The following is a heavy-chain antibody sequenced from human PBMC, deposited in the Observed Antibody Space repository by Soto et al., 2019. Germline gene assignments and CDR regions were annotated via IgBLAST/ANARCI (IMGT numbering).Heavy chain of an antibody. D-gene: IGHD6-25*01. Sequence: QVQLVESGGGVVQPGRSLRVSCAASGFAFSTYGMHWVRQAPGKGLEWVAVIWFDGSIKYYADSVKGRFNISRDNSKDTLFLQMDSLRAEDTAVYYCARASGPFDYWGQGTLVTVSS. CDR3: ARASGPFDY. CDR2: IWFDGSIK. CDR1: GFAFSTYG. J-gene: IGHJ4*02. V-gene: IGHV3-33*01.